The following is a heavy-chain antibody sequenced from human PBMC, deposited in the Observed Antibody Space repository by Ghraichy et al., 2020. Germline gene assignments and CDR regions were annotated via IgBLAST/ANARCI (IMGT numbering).Heavy chain of an antibody. D-gene: IGHD6-13*01. CDR3: ARRVRTGYSSSWLNRGYFDY. V-gene: IGHV3-30-3*01. CDR1: GFTFSSYA. Sequence: GGSLRLSCAASGFTFSSYAMHWVHQAPGKGLEWVAVISYDGSNKYYADSVKGRFTISRDNSKNTLYLQMNSLRAEDTAVYYCARRVRTGYSSSWLNRGYFDYWGQGTLVTVSS. CDR2: ISYDGSNK. J-gene: IGHJ4*02.